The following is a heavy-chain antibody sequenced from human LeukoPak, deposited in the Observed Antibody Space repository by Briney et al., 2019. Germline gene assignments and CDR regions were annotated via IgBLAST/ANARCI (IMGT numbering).Heavy chain of an antibody. CDR1: GYTFTSYG. D-gene: IGHD6-19*01. CDR3: ARGSLAQWLVPGPNYFDY. V-gene: IGHV1-18*01. CDR2: ISAYNGNT. Sequence: ASVNVSCKASGYTFTSYGISWVRQAPGQGLEWMGWISAYNGNTNYAQKLQGRVTMTTDTSTSTAYMELRSLRSDDTAVYYCARGSLAQWLVPGPNYFDYWGQGTLVTVSS. J-gene: IGHJ4*02.